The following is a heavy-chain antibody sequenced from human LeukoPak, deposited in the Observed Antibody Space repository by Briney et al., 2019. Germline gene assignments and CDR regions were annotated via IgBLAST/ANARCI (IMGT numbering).Heavy chain of an antibody. Sequence: SETLSLTCTVSGGSISSYYWSWIRQPAGKGLEWIGRIYTSGSTNCNPSLKSRVTMSVDTSKNQFSLKLSSVTAADTAVYYCARGARLPDDGNWFDPWGQGTLVTVSS. D-gene: IGHD4-11*01. V-gene: IGHV4-4*07. CDR3: ARGARLPDDGNWFDP. CDR1: GGSISSYY. J-gene: IGHJ5*02. CDR2: IYTSGST.